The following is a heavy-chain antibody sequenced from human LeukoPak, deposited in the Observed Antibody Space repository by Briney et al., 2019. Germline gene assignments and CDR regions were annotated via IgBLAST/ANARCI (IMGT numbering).Heavy chain of an antibody. Sequence: PGGSLRLSCAGSGFTFSSYAMSWVRQAAGRGLEWVSAICKSGGSTYYADSVRGRFTISRDNSKNTLYLQMNSLRAEDTAVYYCARDQNDILTVYMDVWGKGTTVTISS. CDR2: ICKSGGST. V-gene: IGHV3-23*01. J-gene: IGHJ6*03. CDR3: ARDQNDILTVYMDV. CDR1: GFTFSSYA. D-gene: IGHD3-9*01.